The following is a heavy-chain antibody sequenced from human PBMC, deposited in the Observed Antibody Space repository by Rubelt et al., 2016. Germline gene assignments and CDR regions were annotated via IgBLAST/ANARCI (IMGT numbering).Heavy chain of an antibody. CDR2: INHSGIT. Sequence: QVQLQQWGAGLSKPSETLSLTCDVYGESFSANYWSWIRQPPGKGLAWIGEINHSGITNHNPSLKSRVTISVDTSKNQFYPWLSYVTAADTAVYYCATAVPSIGGNVDYFYAMDVWGQGTTVTVSS. D-gene: IGHD3-3*01. J-gene: IGHJ6*02. CDR1: GESFSANY. CDR3: ATAVPSIGGNVDYFYAMDV. V-gene: IGHV4-34*01.